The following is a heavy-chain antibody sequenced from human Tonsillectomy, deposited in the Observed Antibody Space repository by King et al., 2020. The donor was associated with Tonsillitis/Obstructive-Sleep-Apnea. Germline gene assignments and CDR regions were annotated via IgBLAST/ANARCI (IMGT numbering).Heavy chain of an antibody. V-gene: IGHV3-30*01. Sequence: VQLVESGGGVVQPGRSLRLSCAASGFTFSSYAMHWVRQAPGKGLEWVAVISYDGSNKYYADSVKGRFTISRDNSKNTLYLQMNSLRAEDTAVYYCARDSYDYIWGSYRYHYFDYWGQGTLVTVSS. CDR1: GFTFSSYA. D-gene: IGHD3-16*02. CDR3: ARDSYDYIWGSYRYHYFDY. CDR2: ISYDGSNK. J-gene: IGHJ4*02.